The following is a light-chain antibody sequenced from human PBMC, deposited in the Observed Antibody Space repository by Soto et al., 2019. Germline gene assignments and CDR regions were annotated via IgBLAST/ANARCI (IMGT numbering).Light chain of an antibody. CDR1: QDININ. CDR3: QQYDNWPPYT. J-gene: IGKJ5*01. CDR2: SAS. Sequence: EIVMTQSPATLSVSPGERATLSCRVSQDININLAWYQQKAGQAPRLLIYSASTRAAGIPARFSGTGSETDFTLTIDSLQSEDFAVYYCQQYDNWPPYTFGQGTRLEIK. V-gene: IGKV3-15*01.